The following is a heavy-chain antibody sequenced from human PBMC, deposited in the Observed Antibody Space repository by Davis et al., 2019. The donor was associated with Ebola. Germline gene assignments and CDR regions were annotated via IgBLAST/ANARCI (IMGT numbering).Heavy chain of an antibody. Sequence: ASVKVSCKASGYTFTSYCISWVRQAPGQGLEWMGWISAYNGNTNYAQKPQGRVIMTTDTSTSTAYMELRSLRSDDTAVYYCARDWYSHALYYYGMDVWGQGTTVTVSS. CDR2: ISAYNGNT. D-gene: IGHD2-15*01. CDR3: ARDWYSHALYYYGMDV. CDR1: GYTFTSYC. J-gene: IGHJ6*02. V-gene: IGHV1-18*01.